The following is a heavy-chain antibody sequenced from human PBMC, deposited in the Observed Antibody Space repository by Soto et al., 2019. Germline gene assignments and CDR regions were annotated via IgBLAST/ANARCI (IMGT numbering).Heavy chain of an antibody. CDR1: GFTFSTYS. V-gene: IGHV3-48*01. CDR2: ITTSSSTI. CDR3: ARRAV. Sequence: EVQLVESGGGLVQPGGSLRLSCAASGFTFSTYSMNWVRQAPGKGLEWISYITTSSSTIYYADSVKGRFTISRDKAKNSLYLQMNSLSVEDTAVYYCARRAVWGQGTTVTVS. J-gene: IGHJ6*02.